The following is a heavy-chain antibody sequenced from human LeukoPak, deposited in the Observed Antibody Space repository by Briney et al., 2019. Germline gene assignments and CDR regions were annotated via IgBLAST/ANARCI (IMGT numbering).Heavy chain of an antibody. CDR3: AKKAPVDY. Sequence: GGSLRLSCAASGFTFSSYAMHWVRQAPGKGLEWVAVISYDGSSKYYADSVKGRFTISRDNSKNTLYLQMNSLRAEDTAVYYCAKKAPVDYWGQGTLVTVSS. D-gene: IGHD4-17*01. CDR1: GFTFSSYA. CDR2: ISYDGSSK. J-gene: IGHJ4*02. V-gene: IGHV3-30-3*02.